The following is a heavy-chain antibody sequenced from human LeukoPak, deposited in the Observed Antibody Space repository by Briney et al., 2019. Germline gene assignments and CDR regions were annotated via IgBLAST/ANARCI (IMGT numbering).Heavy chain of an antibody. CDR3: ARLLTTVTTSRFDP. CDR1: GGPISGGGYY. J-gene: IGHJ5*02. D-gene: IGHD4-17*01. Sequence: SQTLSLTCTVSGGPISGGGYYWSWIRQHPRKSLEWIGYIYYSGSTYYNPSLKSRVTISVDTSKNQFSLKLSSVTAADTAVYYCARLLTTVTTSRFDPWGQGTLVTVSS. V-gene: IGHV4-31*03. CDR2: IYYSGST.